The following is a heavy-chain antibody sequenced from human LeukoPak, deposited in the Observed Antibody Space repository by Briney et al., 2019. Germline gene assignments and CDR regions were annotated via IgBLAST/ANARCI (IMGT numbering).Heavy chain of an antibody. Sequence: GGSLRLSCAASGFTFSTYWMHWVRQAPGKGLVWVSHINTDGSGTTYADSVKGRFTISRDNSKNTLYLQMNSLRAEDTAVYYCASLVGKDYSLFDYWGQGTLVTVSS. CDR2: INTDGSGT. D-gene: IGHD4-11*01. CDR3: ASLVGKDYSLFDY. V-gene: IGHV3-74*01. CDR1: GFTFSTYW. J-gene: IGHJ4*02.